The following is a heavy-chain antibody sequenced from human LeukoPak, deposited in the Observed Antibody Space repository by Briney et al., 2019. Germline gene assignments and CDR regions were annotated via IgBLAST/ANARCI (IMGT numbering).Heavy chain of an antibody. V-gene: IGHV1-2*02. Sequence: ASVKVSCKASGYTFNGYYMHWVRQAPGQGLEWMGWINPNSGGTNYAQKFQGRVTMTRDTSISTAYMELSRLRCDDTAVYYCAREGRYCSSTSCFDYWGQGTLVTVSS. CDR2: INPNSGGT. J-gene: IGHJ4*02. CDR3: AREGRYCSSTSCFDY. D-gene: IGHD2-2*01. CDR1: GYTFNGYY.